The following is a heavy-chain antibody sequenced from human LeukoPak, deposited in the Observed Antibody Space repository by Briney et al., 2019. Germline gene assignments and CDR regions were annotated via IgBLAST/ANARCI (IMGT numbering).Heavy chain of an antibody. V-gene: IGHV3-21*01. CDR3: ARADYDYVWGSYRQYYFDY. CDR2: ISSGTSYI. D-gene: IGHD3-16*02. CDR1: GFTFNTYT. J-gene: IGHJ4*02. Sequence: TGGSLRLSCAASGFTFNTYTMNWVRQAPGKGLEWVSSISSGTSYIYYADSVKGRFTISRDNAKNSLYLQMNSLRAEDTAVYYCARADYDYVWGSYRQYYFDYWGQGTLVTVSS.